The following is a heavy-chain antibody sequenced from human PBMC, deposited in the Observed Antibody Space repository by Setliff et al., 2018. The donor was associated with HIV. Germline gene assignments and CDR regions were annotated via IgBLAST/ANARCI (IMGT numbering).Heavy chain of an antibody. J-gene: IGHJ4*02. Sequence: TSETLSLTCTVSGGSISSSSYYWGWIRQPPGKGLEWIGSIYYSGSTYYNPSLKSRVTISVDTSKNQFSLKLSSVTAADTAVYYCARQLGGWYDYWGQGTLVTVSS. V-gene: IGHV4-39*01. CDR1: GGSISSSSYY. CDR3: ARQLGGWYDY. D-gene: IGHD6-19*01. CDR2: IYYSGST.